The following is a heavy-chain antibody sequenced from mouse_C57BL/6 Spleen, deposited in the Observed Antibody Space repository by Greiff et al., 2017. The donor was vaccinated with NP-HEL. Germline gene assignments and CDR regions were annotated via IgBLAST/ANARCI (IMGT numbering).Heavy chain of an antibody. J-gene: IGHJ4*01. CDR2: IDPSDSYT. CDR3: ARCAYYSAMDD. V-gene: IGHV1-69*01. CDR1: GYTFTSYW. Sequence: VKLQQPGAELVMPGASVKLSCKASGYTFTSYWMHWVKQRPGQGLEWIGAIDPSDSYTNYNQKFKGKSTLTVDKSSSTAYMQLSSLTSEDSAVYDCARCAYYSAMDDWGQGTSVTVAS. D-gene: IGHD2-12*01.